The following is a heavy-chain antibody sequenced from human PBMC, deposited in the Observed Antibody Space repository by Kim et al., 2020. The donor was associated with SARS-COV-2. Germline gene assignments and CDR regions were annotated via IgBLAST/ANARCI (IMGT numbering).Heavy chain of an antibody. CDR3: ARVDIVATSLLLRY. D-gene: IGHD5-12*01. Sequence: SVEGRFTISRDNAKNSLYLQMNSLRAEDTAMYNCARVDIVATSLLLRYWGQGTLVTVSS. J-gene: IGHJ4*02. V-gene: IGHV3-21*01.